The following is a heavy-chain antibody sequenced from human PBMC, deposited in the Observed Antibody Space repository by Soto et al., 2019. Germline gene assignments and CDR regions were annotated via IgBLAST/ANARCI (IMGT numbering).Heavy chain of an antibody. CDR2: IYYSGST. CDR1: GGSISRGDYF. CDR3: ARIVVVPAAFDY. J-gene: IGHJ4*02. D-gene: IGHD2-2*01. V-gene: IGHV4-30-4*01. Sequence: PSETLSLTCTVSGGSISRGDYFWCWIRQPPGKGLEWIGYIYYSGSTYYNPSLKSRVTISVDTSKNQFSLKLSSVTAADTAVYYCARIVVVPAAFDYWGQGTLVTVSS.